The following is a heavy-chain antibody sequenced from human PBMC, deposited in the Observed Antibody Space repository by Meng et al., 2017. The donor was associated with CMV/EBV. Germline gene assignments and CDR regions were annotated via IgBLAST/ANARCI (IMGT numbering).Heavy chain of an antibody. CDR1: GFTFSSYS. CDR3: ARDTSDYGDYVDFDI. J-gene: IGHJ2*01. Sequence: EVQLVESGGGLVKPGGSLRLSCAASGFTFSSYSMNWVRQAPGKGLEWVSSISSSSSYIYYADSVKGRFTISRDNAKNSLYLQMNSLRAEDTAVYYCARDTSDYGDYVDFDIWGRGTLVTVAS. D-gene: IGHD4-17*01. V-gene: IGHV3-21*01. CDR2: ISSSSSYI.